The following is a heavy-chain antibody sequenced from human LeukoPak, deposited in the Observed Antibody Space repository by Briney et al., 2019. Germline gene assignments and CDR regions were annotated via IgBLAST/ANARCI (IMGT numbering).Heavy chain of an antibody. CDR2: IHPSGTL. D-gene: IGHD5-18*01. CDR3: SRGLDTRKLGY. V-gene: IGHV4-31*03. Sequence: SETLSLTCTVSGASFSSGDQYWNWIRQSPGKGLEWIGSIHPSGTLYNNPSLESRVTMSMDTSKNQFSLNLNSVTAADTAVYFCSRGLDTRKLGYWGQGTLVTVSS. CDR1: GASFSSGDQY. J-gene: IGHJ4*02.